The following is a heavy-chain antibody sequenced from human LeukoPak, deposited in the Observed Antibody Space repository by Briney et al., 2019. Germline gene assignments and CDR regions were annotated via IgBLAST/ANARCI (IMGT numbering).Heavy chain of an antibody. Sequence: KLGGSLRLSCAASGFTFSSYAMSWVRQAPGKGLEWVSAISGSGGSTSYADSVKGRFTISRDNSKNTLYLQMNSLRAEDTAVYYCAKDPRLDSGGWYLYFDFWGQGTLVTVSS. V-gene: IGHV3-23*01. CDR2: ISGSGGST. CDR3: AKDPRLDSGGWYLYFDF. CDR1: GFTFSSYA. D-gene: IGHD6-19*01. J-gene: IGHJ4*02.